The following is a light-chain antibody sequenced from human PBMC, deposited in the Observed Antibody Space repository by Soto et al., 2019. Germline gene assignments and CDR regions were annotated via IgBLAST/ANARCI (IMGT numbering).Light chain of an antibody. CDR3: QHRSEWPVT. V-gene: IGKV3-11*01. CDR2: DAS. CDR1: QSVRRY. Sequence: EIVLTQCPATLSLSPGERATLSCRASQSVRRYLAWYQQKPGQAPRLLISDASNRATGIPARFSGSGSGTDFTLSINNLEPEDFAVYFCQHRSEWPVTFGQGTRLEIK. J-gene: IGKJ5*01.